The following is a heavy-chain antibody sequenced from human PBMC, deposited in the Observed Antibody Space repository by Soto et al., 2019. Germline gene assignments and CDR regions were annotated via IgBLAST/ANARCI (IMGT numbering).Heavy chain of an antibody. Sequence: ASVKVSCKASGGTFSSYAISWVRQAPGQGLEWMGGIIPIFGTANYAQKFQGRVTITADESTSTAYMELSSLRSEDTAVYYCAKDGGPLVRGVSHWFDPWGQGTLVTVSS. CDR3: AKDGGPLVRGVSHWFDP. J-gene: IGHJ5*02. D-gene: IGHD3-10*01. CDR1: GGTFSSYA. V-gene: IGHV1-69*13. CDR2: IIPIFGTA.